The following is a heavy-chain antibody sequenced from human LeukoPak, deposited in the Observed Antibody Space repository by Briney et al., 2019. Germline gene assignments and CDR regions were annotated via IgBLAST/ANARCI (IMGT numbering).Heavy chain of an antibody. D-gene: IGHD3-9*01. J-gene: IGHJ4*02. Sequence: SSETLSLTCIVSGDSISSYYWSWIRQPPGKGMEWIGYIYYSGSTSYNPSLKSRLTISIDTSKNQFSLKLSSVTAADTAVYYCARADYDILTGYYENEYYFDYWGQGTLVTVSS. CDR3: ARADYDILTGYYENEYYFDY. V-gene: IGHV4-59*13. CDR2: IYYSGST. CDR1: GDSISSYY.